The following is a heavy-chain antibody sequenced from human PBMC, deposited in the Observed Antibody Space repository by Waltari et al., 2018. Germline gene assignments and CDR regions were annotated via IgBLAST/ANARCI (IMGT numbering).Heavy chain of an antibody. V-gene: IGHV1-69*05. J-gene: IGHJ4*02. CDR3: ARALYDFWSGYYKGVLYY. D-gene: IGHD3-3*01. CDR1: GGPFCSYT. CDR2: IIPIFCTA. Sequence: VQLVQSGAEVKKTGSSVKASCTASGGPFCSYTIRWVRQDLAHGLEWMGGIIPIFCTANDAQKFQGRVTITTDESTSTAYMELSSLRSEDTAVYYCARALYDFWSGYYKGVLYYWGQGTLVTVSS.